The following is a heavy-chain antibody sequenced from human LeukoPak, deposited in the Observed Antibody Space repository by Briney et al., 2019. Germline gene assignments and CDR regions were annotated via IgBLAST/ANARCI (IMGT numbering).Heavy chain of an antibody. D-gene: IGHD3-10*01. V-gene: IGHV4-59*01. CDR3: ARVSMVRGSDTNWFDP. CDR2: IYYSGST. Sequence: PSETLSLTCTVSGGSISSYYWSWIRQPPGKGLEWIGYIYYSGSTNYNPSLKSRVTISVDTSKNQFSLKLSSVTAADTAVYYCARVSMVRGSDTNWFDPWGQGTLVTVSS. CDR1: GGSISSYY. J-gene: IGHJ5*02.